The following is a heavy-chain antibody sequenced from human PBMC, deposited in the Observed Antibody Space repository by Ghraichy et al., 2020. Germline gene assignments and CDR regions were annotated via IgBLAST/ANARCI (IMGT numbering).Heavy chain of an antibody. Sequence: GGSLRLSCAASGFTFSSYAMSWVRQAPGKGLEWVSAISGSGGSTYYADSVKGRFTISRDNSKNTLYLQMNSLRAEDTAVYYCAKDQGIVGATNLDYWGHGTLFCVS. J-gene: IGHJ4*01. CDR1: GFTFSSYA. V-gene: IGHV3-23*01. CDR2: ISGSGGST. CDR3: AKDQGIVGATNLDY. D-gene: IGHD1-26*01.